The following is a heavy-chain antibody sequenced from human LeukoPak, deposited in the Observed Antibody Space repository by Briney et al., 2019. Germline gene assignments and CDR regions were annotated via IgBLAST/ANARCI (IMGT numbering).Heavy chain of an antibody. CDR2: MHSSGST. CDR1: GGSISSYY. D-gene: IGHD6-19*01. Sequence: PSETLSLTCTVSGGSISSYYWSWVRQPAGKGLEWIGRMHSSGSTDYNPSLKSRVTMSADTSKNQFSLKLNSVTAADTAVYYCARVGYSSGWSHFDLWGRGTLLTVSS. V-gene: IGHV4-4*07. J-gene: IGHJ2*01. CDR3: ARVGYSSGWSHFDL.